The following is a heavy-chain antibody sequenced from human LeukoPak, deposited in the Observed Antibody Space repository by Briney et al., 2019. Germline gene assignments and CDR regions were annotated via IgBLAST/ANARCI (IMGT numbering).Heavy chain of an antibody. V-gene: IGHV3-48*03. CDR3: ARAMDPYYYDSSGYYFGY. D-gene: IGHD3-22*01. Sequence: QPGGSLRLSCAVSGFTFSSYEMNWVRQAPGKGLEWVSYISSSGSTIYYADSVKGRFTISRDNAKNSLYLQMNSLRAEDTAVYYCARAMDPYYYDSSGYYFGYWGQGTLVTVSS. J-gene: IGHJ4*02. CDR2: ISSSGSTI. CDR1: GFTFSSYE.